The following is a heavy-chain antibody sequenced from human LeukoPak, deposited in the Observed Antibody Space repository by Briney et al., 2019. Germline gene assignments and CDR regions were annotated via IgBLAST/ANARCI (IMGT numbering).Heavy chain of an antibody. D-gene: IGHD7-27*01. CDR2: ISYDGSNK. Sequence: GGSLRLSCGASGFTFSNYAMDWVRQAPGKGLEWVAVISYDGSNKYYADSVKGRFTISRDNPNNTLYLQMNSLRAEDTAVYYCARVGGSPNSGDDAFDIWGQGTMVTVSS. CDR3: ARVGGSPNSGDDAFDI. V-gene: IGHV3-30-3*01. CDR1: GFTFSNYA. J-gene: IGHJ3*02.